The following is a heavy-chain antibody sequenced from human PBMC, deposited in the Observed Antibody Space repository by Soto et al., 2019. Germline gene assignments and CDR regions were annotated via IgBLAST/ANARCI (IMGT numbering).Heavy chain of an antibody. D-gene: IGHD6-13*01. CDR3: TRDASRDSSARGWFDP. CDR2: ISSNSAYI. Sequence: GGSLRLSCAASGFTFRSFTMNWVRQAPGKGLEWVSTISSNSAYIYYTDALRGRFTISRDNAKNSLHLQMNSLRAEDTAVYYCTRDASRDSSARGWFDPWGPGTLVTVTS. CDR1: GFTFRSFT. J-gene: IGHJ5*02. V-gene: IGHV3-21*01.